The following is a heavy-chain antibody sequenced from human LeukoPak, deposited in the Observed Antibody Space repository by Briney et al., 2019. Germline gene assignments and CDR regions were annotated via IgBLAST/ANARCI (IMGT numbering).Heavy chain of an antibody. J-gene: IGHJ4*02. CDR2: IRSIGGST. CDR3: ARGPAGYN. Sequence: QPGESLRLSCSASGFTFSSYAMHWVRQAPGKGLEYVSGIRSIGGSTNYADSVKGRFTISRDNSKNTVYLQMSSLRAEDTAVYYCARGPAGYNWGQGTLVTFPS. V-gene: IGHV3-64D*06. CDR1: GFTFSSYA. D-gene: IGHD1-1*01.